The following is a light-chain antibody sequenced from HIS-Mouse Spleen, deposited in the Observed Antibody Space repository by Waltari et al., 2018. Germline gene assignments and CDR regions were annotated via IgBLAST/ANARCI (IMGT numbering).Light chain of an antibody. CDR2: EDS. V-gene: IGLV3-10*01. CDR1: ALPKKY. CDR3: YSTDSSGNHRV. Sequence: SYELTQPPSVSVSPGQTARITCSGDALPKKYAYWYQQKSGQAPVLAIYEDSKRPSGVPERFSGSSSGKMATLTISGAQVEDEADYYCYSTDSSGNHRVFGGGTKLTVL. J-gene: IGLJ2*01.